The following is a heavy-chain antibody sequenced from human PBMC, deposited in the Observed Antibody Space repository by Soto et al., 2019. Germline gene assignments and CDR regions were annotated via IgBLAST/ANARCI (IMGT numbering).Heavy chain of an antibody. D-gene: IGHD4-17*01. J-gene: IGHJ4*02. Sequence: SETLSLTCTVSGGSISFSTFYWGWIRQPSGKGLEWIGSIYYSGTTYYNPSLKSRVTVSVDTSKNHFSLNLSSVTAADTAVYFCARHLSYGDHALFYWGQGTRVTVSS. CDR1: GGSISFSTFY. CDR3: ARHLSYGDHALFY. CDR2: IYYSGTT. V-gene: IGHV4-39*01.